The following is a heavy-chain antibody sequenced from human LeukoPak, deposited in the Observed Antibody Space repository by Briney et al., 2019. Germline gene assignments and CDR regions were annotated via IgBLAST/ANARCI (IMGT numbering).Heavy chain of an antibody. J-gene: IGHJ5*01. CDR2: ICSTTV. Sequence: GGSLRLSCAASGFTFSSYSMNWVRQAPGKGLEWVSYICSTTVYYADSVKGRFTISRDSAKNSLYLQMNSLRAEDTAVYYCARDRGYCSSGICYGNWFDSWGQGTLVTVSS. CDR3: ARDRGYCSSGICYGNWFDS. D-gene: IGHD2-15*01. CDR1: GFTFSSYS. V-gene: IGHV3-48*01.